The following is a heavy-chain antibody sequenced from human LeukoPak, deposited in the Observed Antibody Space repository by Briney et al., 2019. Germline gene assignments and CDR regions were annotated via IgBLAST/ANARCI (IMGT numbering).Heavy chain of an antibody. J-gene: IGHJ6*02. CDR2: IIPLFRTA. Sequence: SVKVSCKPSGGTFNNYAINWVRQAPGQGLEWMGGIIPLFRTANYAQDFQGRVTITADESTRTAYMELSSPRSEDTAVYYCARIMEYCSSTSCYYGMDVWGQGTTVTVSS. D-gene: IGHD2-2*01. CDR1: GGTFNNYA. CDR3: ARIMEYCSSTSCYYGMDV. V-gene: IGHV1-69*13.